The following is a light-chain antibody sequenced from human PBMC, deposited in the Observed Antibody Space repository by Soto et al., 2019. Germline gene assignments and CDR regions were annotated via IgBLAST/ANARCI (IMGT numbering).Light chain of an antibody. Sequence: EIVMTQSPGTLSLSPGERATLSCRASQSVSSSYLAWYQQKPGQAPRLLIYDTSNRATGIPARFSGSGSGTDFTLTISGLEPADLGVYYCQQRHNWPITFGQGTRLEIK. CDR2: DTS. J-gene: IGKJ5*01. CDR1: QSVSSSY. V-gene: IGKV3D-20*02. CDR3: QQRHNWPIT.